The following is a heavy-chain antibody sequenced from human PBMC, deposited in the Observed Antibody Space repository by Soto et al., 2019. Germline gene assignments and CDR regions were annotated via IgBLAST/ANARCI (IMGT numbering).Heavy chain of an antibody. CDR3: ARCDWNYRDNWFDP. D-gene: IGHD1-7*01. CDR1: GYTFTSCG. V-gene: IGHV1-18*01. Sequence: ASVKVSCKASGYTFTSCGISWVRQAPGQGLEWMGWISAYNGNTNYAQKLQGRVTMTTDTSTSTAYMELRSLRSDDTAVYYCARCDWNYRDNWFDPWGQGTLVTVSS. J-gene: IGHJ5*02. CDR2: ISAYNGNT.